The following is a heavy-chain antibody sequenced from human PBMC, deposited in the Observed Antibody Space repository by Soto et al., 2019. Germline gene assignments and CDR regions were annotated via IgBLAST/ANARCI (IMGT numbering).Heavy chain of an antibody. CDR2: IIPIFGTA. Sequence: GASVKVSCKASGGTFSSYAISWVRQAPGQGLEWMGGIIPIFGTANYAQKFQGRVTITADKSTSTAYMELSSLRSEDTAVYYCAREGSVGASTNWFDPWGQGALVTVSS. CDR3: AREGSVGASTNWFDP. V-gene: IGHV1-69*06. D-gene: IGHD1-26*01. J-gene: IGHJ5*02. CDR1: GGTFSSYA.